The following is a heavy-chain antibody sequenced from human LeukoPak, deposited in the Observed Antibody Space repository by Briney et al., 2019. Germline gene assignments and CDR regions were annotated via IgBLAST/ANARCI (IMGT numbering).Heavy chain of an antibody. D-gene: IGHD2-2*01. CDR2: IIPIFGTA. Sequence: PVASVKVSCKASGGTFSSYAISWVRQAPGQGLEWMGGIIPIFGTANYAQKFQGRVTITADESTSTAYMELRSLRSDDTAVYYCARRCSSTSCYRVWDYWGQGTLVTVSS. CDR3: ARRCSSTSCYRVWDY. CDR1: GGTFSSYA. V-gene: IGHV1-69*13. J-gene: IGHJ4*02.